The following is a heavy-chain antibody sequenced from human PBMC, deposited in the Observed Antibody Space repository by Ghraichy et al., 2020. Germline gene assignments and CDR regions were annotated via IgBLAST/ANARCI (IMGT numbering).Heavy chain of an antibody. V-gene: IGHV3-23*01. J-gene: IGHJ4*02. CDR3: AKKKESSGYFNE. D-gene: IGHD3-22*01. CDR2: ISRGGDST. CDR1: GFTFTRYS. Sequence: LSLTCAASGFTFTRYSMSWVRQAPGKGLEWVSAISRGGDSTKYADSVKGRFTISRDNSRKSLYLGMNSLRVEDTATYYCAKKKESSGYFNEWGQGTLV.